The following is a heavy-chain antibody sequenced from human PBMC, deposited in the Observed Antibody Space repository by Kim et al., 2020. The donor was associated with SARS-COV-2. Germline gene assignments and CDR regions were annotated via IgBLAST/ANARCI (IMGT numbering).Heavy chain of an antibody. J-gene: IGHJ6*02. CDR2: IYYSGST. CDR1: GGSISSSSYY. D-gene: IGHD6-13*01. Sequence: SETLSLTCTVSGGSISSSSYYWGWIRQPPGKGLEWIGSIYYSGSTYYNPSLKSRVTISVDTSKNQFSLKLSSVTAADTAVYYCARHYSSSWYPYRNYYYYYGMDVWGQGTTVTVSS. V-gene: IGHV4-39*01. CDR3: ARHYSSSWYPYRNYYYYYGMDV.